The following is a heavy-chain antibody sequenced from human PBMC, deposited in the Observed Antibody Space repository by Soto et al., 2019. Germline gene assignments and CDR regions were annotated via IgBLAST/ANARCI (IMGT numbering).Heavy chain of an antibody. CDR2: IYYSGST. CDR3: ARGLRGYCSSTSCYVAPDYYYYYMDV. D-gene: IGHD2-2*01. Sequence: SETLSLTCTVSGGSISSGGYYWSWIRQHPGKGLEWIGYIYYSGSTYYNPSLKSRVTISVDTSKNQFSLKLSSVTAADTAVYYCARGLRGYCSSTSCYVAPDYYYYYMDVWGKGTTVTVSS. J-gene: IGHJ6*03. CDR1: GGSISSGGYY. V-gene: IGHV4-31*03.